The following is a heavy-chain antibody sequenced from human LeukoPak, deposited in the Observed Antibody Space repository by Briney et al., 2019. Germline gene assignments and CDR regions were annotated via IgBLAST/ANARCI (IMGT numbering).Heavy chain of an antibody. Sequence: SETLSLTCAVPGGSISPYYWSCFRQTPGKGLEWIGYILYSGTTTNCNPSLKSRVTISVDTSKNQFSLKLSSVTAADTAVYYCARVGDWNDLVYWGQGTLVTVSS. CDR1: GGSISPYY. CDR3: ARVGDWNDLVY. J-gene: IGHJ4*02. V-gene: IGHV4-59*01. CDR2: ILYSGTT. D-gene: IGHD1-1*01.